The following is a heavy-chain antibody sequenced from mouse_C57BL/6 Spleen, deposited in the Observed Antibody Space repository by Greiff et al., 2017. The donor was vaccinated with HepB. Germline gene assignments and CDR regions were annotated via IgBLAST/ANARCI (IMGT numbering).Heavy chain of an antibody. CDR3: ARDGTPYYFDY. Sequence: EVQRVESGPGLVKPSQSLSLTCSVTGYSITSGYYWNWIRQFPGNKLEWMGYISYDGSNNYNPSLKNRISITRDTSKNQFFLKLNSVTTEDTATYYCARDGTPYYFDYWGQGTTLTVSS. D-gene: IGHD4-1*01. CDR2: ISYDGSN. CDR1: GYSITSGYY. J-gene: IGHJ2*01. V-gene: IGHV3-6*01.